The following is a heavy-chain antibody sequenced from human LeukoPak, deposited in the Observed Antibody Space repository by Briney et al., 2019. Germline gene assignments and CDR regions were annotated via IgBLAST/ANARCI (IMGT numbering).Heavy chain of an antibody. J-gene: IGHJ6*02. CDR3: ARVTIFGARGYYYGMDV. V-gene: IGHV4-59*01. CDR1: GGSISSYY. CDR2: IYYSGST. D-gene: IGHD3-3*01. Sequence: PSETLSLTCTVPGGSISSYYWSWIRQPPGKGLEWIGYIYYSGSTNYNPSLKSRVTISVDTSKNQFSLKLSSVTAADTAVYYCARVTIFGARGYYYGMDVWGQGTTVTVSS.